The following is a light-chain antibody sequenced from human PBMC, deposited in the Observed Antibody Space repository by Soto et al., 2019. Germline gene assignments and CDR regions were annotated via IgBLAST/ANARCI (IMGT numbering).Light chain of an antibody. V-gene: IGKV1-33*01. CDR2: DAS. Sequence: IPMSQSPSSLSASVGDRVPITCQGSQDISNYLNSYQQKPGKAPNLLIYDASNLETGVPSRFSGSGSATDFTFTISSLQPADIATYYCQQYDNLHRWTFGHGTQVDIK. J-gene: IGKJ1*01. CDR1: QDISNY. CDR3: QQYDNLHRWT.